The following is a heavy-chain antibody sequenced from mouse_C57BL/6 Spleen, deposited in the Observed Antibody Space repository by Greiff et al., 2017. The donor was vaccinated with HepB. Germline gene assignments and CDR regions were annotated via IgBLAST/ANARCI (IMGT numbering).Heavy chain of an antibody. CDR2: ISDGGSYT. V-gene: IGHV5-4*01. CDR3: ARDTVVGGDWFAY. CDR1: GFTFSSYA. D-gene: IGHD1-1*01. Sequence: EVQLVESGGGLVKPGGSLKLSCAASGFTFSSYAMSWVRQTPEKRLEWVATISDGGSYTYYPDNVKGRFTISRDNAKNNLYLQMSHLKSEDTAMYYCARDTVVGGDWFAYWGQGTLVTVSA. J-gene: IGHJ3*01.